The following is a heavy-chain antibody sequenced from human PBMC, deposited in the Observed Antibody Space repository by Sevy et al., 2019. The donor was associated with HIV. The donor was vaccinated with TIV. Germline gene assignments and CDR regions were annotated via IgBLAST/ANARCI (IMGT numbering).Heavy chain of an antibody. Sequence: GGSLRLSCAASGFNLDDYAMHWVRQAPGKGLEWVSGINWNSGSIAYADCVKGRFSISRDNAKNSLYRQLNSLRAEDTAVYYCAKEYGGWYTSTWYFFDYWGQGTLVTVSS. D-gene: IGHD6-13*01. CDR2: INWNSGSI. CDR3: AKEYGGWYTSTWYFFDY. J-gene: IGHJ4*02. CDR1: GFNLDDYA. V-gene: IGHV3-9*01.